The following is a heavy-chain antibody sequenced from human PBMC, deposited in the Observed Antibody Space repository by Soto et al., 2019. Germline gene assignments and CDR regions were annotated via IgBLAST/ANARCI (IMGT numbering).Heavy chain of an antibody. CDR3: ARRYNVDTAMVLSY. CDR2: IIPIFGTA. CDR1: GGTFSSYA. V-gene: IGHV1-69*01. Sequence: QVQRVQSGAEVKKPGSSVKVSCKASGGTFSSYAISWVRQAPGQGLEWMGGIIPIFGTANYAQKFQCRVTITADESTSTGYMELSCLRSEDTAVYYCARRYNVDTAMVLSYWCQGTLVTVSS. D-gene: IGHD5-18*01. J-gene: IGHJ4*02.